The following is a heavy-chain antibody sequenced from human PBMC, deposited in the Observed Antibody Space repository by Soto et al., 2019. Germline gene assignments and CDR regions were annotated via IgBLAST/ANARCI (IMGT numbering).Heavy chain of an antibody. CDR3: ARELDPIDRIDYYYYYGMDV. D-gene: IGHD1-1*01. V-gene: IGHV1-69*13. CDR1: GGTFSSYA. Sequence: SVKVSCKASGGTFSSYAISWVRQAPGQGLEWMGGIIPIFGTANYAQKFQGRVTITADESTSTAYMELSSLRSEDTAVYYCARELDPIDRIDYYYYYGMDVWGQGTTVTVSS. J-gene: IGHJ6*02. CDR2: IIPIFGTA.